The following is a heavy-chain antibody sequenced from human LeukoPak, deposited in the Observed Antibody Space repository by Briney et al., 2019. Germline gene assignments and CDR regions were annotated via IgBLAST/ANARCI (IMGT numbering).Heavy chain of an antibody. Sequence: SQTLSLTCAVSGGSISGGGYSWSWIRQPPGKGLEWIGYIYYTGTTYYNPSLKSRVTISVDTSKNQFSLKLSSVTAADTAVYYCARSLRRYYYDSSGSAQFDPWGQGTLVTVSS. CDR1: GGSISGGGYS. CDR3: ARSLRRYYYDSSGSAQFDP. D-gene: IGHD3-22*01. J-gene: IGHJ5*02. CDR2: IYYTGTT. V-gene: IGHV4-30-4*07.